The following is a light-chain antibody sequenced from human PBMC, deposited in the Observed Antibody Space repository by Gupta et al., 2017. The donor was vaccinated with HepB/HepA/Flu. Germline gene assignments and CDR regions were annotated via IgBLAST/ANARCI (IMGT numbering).Light chain of an antibody. CDR1: SSDVGIYNY. V-gene: IGLV2-11*03. CDR2: AVN. J-gene: IGLJ3*02. Sequence: SGSPGQSVTFSCTGTSSDVGIYNYVSWYQQHPGKAPKLMIYAVNKRPSGVPDRFSGSKSGNTASLTISGLQAEVEADYYCCSYAGSHTFVVFGGGTKLTVL. CDR3: CSYAGSHTFVV.